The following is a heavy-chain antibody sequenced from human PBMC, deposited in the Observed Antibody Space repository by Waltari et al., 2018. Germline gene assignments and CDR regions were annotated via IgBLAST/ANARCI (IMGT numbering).Heavy chain of an antibody. CDR2: TRNNANSYTT. Sequence: EVQLVESGGGLVQPGGSLSLSCAASGFTFSDHYMDWVRQAPGKGLEWVGRTRNNANSYTTEYAESVKGRFTISRDDSKNSLYLKMNSLKTEDTAVYYCAKDTRLGESSLYGWYFDHWGQGTLVTVSS. CDR3: AKDTRLGESSLYGWYFDH. CDR1: GFTFSDHY. J-gene: IGHJ4*02. D-gene: IGHD3-16*01. V-gene: IGHV3-72*01.